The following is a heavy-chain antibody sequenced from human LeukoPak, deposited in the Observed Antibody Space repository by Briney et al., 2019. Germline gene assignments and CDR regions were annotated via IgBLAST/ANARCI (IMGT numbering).Heavy chain of an antibody. J-gene: IGHJ4*02. Sequence: SETLSLTCTVTGDSIRSYYWSWIRQPAGKGLEWIGRIHSSGSTNYNPSLKSRVTMSVDTSKNQFSLNLRSLTAADTAVYYCARVTYYYDSSGYYESYYFDYWGQGTLVTVSS. CDR1: GDSIRSYY. CDR3: ARVTYYYDSSGYYESYYFDY. D-gene: IGHD3-22*01. CDR2: IHSSGST. V-gene: IGHV4-4*07.